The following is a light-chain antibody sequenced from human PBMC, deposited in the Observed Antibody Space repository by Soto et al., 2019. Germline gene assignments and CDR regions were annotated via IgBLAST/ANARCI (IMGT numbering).Light chain of an antibody. CDR1: QSVSSSY. CDR2: GAS. J-gene: IGKJ2*01. V-gene: IGKV3-20*01. Sequence: EIVLTQSPGTLSLSPGERATLSCRASQSVSSSYLAWYQQKPGQAPRLLIYGASSRATDIPDRFSGSGSGTDFTITINRLEPEDFAVYYCQQYTSSPYTFGQGTKLEIK. CDR3: QQYTSSPYT.